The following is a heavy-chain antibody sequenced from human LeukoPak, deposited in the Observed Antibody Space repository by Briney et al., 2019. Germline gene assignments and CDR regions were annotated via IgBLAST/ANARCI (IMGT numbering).Heavy chain of an antibody. J-gene: IGHJ4*02. CDR2: IYHSGST. V-gene: IGHV4-38-2*02. CDR1: GYSISSDYY. Sequence: SETLSLTCTVSGYSISSDYYWGWIRQPPGKGLEWIGSIYHSGSTYYNPSLKSRVTISVDTSKNQFSLKLSSVTAADTAVYYCARGTSIGGVNYWGQGTLVTVSS. D-gene: IGHD4-23*01. CDR3: ARGTSIGGVNY.